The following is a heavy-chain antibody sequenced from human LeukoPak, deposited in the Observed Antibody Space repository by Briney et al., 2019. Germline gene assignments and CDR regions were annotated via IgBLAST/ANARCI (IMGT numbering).Heavy chain of an antibody. CDR2: IIPIFGTA. J-gene: IGHJ3*02. V-gene: IGHV1-69*05. Sequence: SVKVSCKASGGTFSSYAISWVRQAPGQGLEWMGGIIPIFGTANYAQKFQGRVTITTDESTSTAYMELSSLRSEDTAVYYCAREYGPNRYCSSTSCYRGGAFDIWGQGTMVTVSS. CDR1: GGTFSSYA. D-gene: IGHD2-2*02. CDR3: AREYGPNRYCSSTSCYRGGAFDI.